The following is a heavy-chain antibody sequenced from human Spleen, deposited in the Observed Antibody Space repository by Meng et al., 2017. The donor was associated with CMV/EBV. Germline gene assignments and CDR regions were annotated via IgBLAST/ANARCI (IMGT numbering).Heavy chain of an antibody. J-gene: IGHJ3*02. CDR3: AGALVRGPLVPKGVGDI. CDR2: IIPIFGTA. CDR1: GGTFSSYA. Sequence: SVKVSCKASGGTFSSYAISWVRQAPGQGLEWMGGIIPIFGTANYAQKFQGRVTITTDESTSTAYMELSSLRSEDTAVYSCAGALVRGPLVPKGVGDIWGQGTMVTVSS. D-gene: IGHD3-10*02. V-gene: IGHV1-69*05.